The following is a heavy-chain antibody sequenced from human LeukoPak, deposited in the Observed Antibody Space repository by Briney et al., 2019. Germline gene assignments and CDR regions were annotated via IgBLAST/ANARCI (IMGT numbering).Heavy chain of an antibody. D-gene: IGHD1-1*01. CDR3: AKRYNSEYLAPVQN. CDR1: RFTFSDYG. V-gene: IGHV3-23*01. CDR2: VSTSGGGT. Sequence: SGRSLRLSCAASRFTFSDYGMHWVRQAPGKGLEWVSTVSTSGGGTYYADSVKGRFTISRDNSKNTLYLQMNSLRAEDTAVYYCAKRYNSEYLAPVQNWGQGTLVTVSS. J-gene: IGHJ4*02.